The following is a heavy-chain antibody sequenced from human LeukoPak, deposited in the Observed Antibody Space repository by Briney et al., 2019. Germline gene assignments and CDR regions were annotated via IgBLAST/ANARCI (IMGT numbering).Heavy chain of an antibody. V-gene: IGHV3-21*06. Sequence: GGSLRLSCAASGFTFSSYAMSWVRQAPGKGLEWVSSISGSSSDIYYADSVKGRFTISRDNAKNSVFLQINNLRAEDTAIYYCAKSRRKRQNVVGATDSGYWGQGTLVTVSS. D-gene: IGHD1-26*01. CDR3: AKSRRKRQNVVGATDSGY. CDR2: ISGSSSDI. J-gene: IGHJ4*02. CDR1: GFTFSSYA.